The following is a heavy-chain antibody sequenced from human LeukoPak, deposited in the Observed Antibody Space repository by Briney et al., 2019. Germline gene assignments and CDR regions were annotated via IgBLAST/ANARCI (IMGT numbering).Heavy chain of an antibody. CDR1: GGTFSSYA. CDR2: IIPIFCTA. D-gene: IGHD3-16*02. V-gene: IGHV1-69*05. J-gene: IGHJ5*02. Sequence: ASVKVSCKASGGTFSSYAISWVRQAPGQGLEWMGRIIPIFCTANYAQKFQGRVTITTDESTSTAYMELSSLRSEDTAVYYCARDPARYDYVWGSYRPAWFDPWGQGTLVTVSS. CDR3: ARDPARYDYVWGSYRPAWFDP.